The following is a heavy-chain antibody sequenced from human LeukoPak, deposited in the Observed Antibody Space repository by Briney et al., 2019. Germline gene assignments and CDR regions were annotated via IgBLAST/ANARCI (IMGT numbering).Heavy chain of an antibody. CDR3: APDLRGSAWSLDY. CDR1: GFTFSNYG. D-gene: IGHD6-19*01. V-gene: IGHV3-23*01. Sequence: GGSLRLSCAASGFTFSNYGMSWVRQAPGKGLEWVSVVCDSGSGAYYADSVKGRFTISRDNSKNTLYLQMNSLRAEDTAVYYCAPDLRGSAWSLDYWGQGTLVTVSS. J-gene: IGHJ4*02. CDR2: VCDSGSGA.